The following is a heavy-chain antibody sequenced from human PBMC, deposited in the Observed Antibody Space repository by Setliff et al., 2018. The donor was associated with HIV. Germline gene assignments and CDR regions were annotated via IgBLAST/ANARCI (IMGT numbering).Heavy chain of an antibody. CDR3: ARDQATGYEKVWFSWIDP. D-gene: IGHD5-12*01. Sequence: SVKVSCKASGGTFSLYAINWVRQAPGQGLEWMGGIIPIFNTANYAQKFQGRVTINADGSTSTAYMELSSLRFEDTATYYCARDQATGYEKVWFSWIDPWGQGTLVTVSS. CDR1: GGTFSLYA. CDR2: IIPIFNTA. J-gene: IGHJ5*02. V-gene: IGHV1-69*13.